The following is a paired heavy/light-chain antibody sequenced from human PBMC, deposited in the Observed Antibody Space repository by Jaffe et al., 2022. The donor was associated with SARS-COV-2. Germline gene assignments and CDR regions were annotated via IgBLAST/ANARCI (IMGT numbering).Heavy chain of an antibody. J-gene: IGHJ3*01. V-gene: IGHV3-30*04. Sequence: QVQLVESGGGVVQPGRSLRLSCAGAGFTFSSQAMHWVRQAPGKGLEWVAVMSHDGRKKYYADSVKGRFTISRDNSKNTLYLQMNGLRDEDTAVYYCARGLVTGPAGGGGDAFDVWGQGTMVSVSS. CDR3: ARGLVTGPAGGGGDAFDV. CDR2: MSHDGRKK. D-gene: IGHD2-21*02. CDR1: GFTFSSQA.
Light chain of an antibody. CDR1: QSLLHSNAYHY. CDR3: MQALQTPPYT. Sequence: DIVMTQSPLSLPVTPGEPASISCRSSQSLLHSNAYHYLHWYLQKPGQSPQLLIYLGFNRASGVPDRFSGSGSGTDFTLKISRVEAEDVGVYYCMQALQTPPYTFGQGTKLEIK. V-gene: IGKV2-28*01. CDR2: LGF. J-gene: IGKJ2*01.